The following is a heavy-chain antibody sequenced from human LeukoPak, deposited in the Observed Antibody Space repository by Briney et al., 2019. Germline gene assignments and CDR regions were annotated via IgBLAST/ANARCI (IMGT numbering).Heavy chain of an antibody. V-gene: IGHV5-51*01. Sequence: GESLKISCKGSGYSFTSYWIGWVRQMPGKGLEWMGIIYPGDSDTRYSPSFQGQVTISADKSNSTAYLQWSSLKASDTAMYYCARGAMVTPYYYYGMDVWGQGTTVTVSS. J-gene: IGHJ6*02. CDR2: IYPGDSDT. D-gene: IGHD5-18*01. CDR3: ARGAMVTPYYYYGMDV. CDR1: GYSFTSYW.